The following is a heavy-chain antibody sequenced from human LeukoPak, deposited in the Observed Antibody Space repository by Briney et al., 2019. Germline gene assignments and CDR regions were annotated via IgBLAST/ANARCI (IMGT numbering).Heavy chain of an antibody. J-gene: IGHJ5*02. CDR3: ARGLLLGYNWSDP. CDR1: GGTFSSYA. V-gene: IGHV1-69*05. Sequence: GASVKVSCKASGGTFSSYAISWVRQAPGQGLEWMGGIIPIFGTANYAQKFQGRVTITTDESTSTAYMELSSLRSEDTAVYYCARGLLLGYNWSDPWGQGTLVTVSS. D-gene: IGHD3-22*01. CDR2: IIPIFGTA.